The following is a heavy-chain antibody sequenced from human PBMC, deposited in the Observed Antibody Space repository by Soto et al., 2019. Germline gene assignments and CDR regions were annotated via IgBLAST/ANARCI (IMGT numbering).Heavy chain of an antibody. CDR3: ARVRIVVVPAASRSGKDAFDI. CDR2: IYYSGST. V-gene: IGHV4-31*03. CDR1: GGSISSGGYY. Sequence: QVQLQESGPGLVKPSQTLSLTCTVSGGSISSGGYYWSWISQHPGKGLEWIGYIYYSGSTYYNPSLKSRVTISVDTSKNQFSLKLSSVTAADTAMYYCARVRIVVVPAASRSGKDAFDIWGQGTMVTVSS. D-gene: IGHD2-2*01. J-gene: IGHJ3*02.